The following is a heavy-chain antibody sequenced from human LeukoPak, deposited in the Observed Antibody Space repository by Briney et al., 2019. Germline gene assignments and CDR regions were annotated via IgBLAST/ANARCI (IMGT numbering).Heavy chain of an antibody. CDR1: GYSFTSYW. J-gene: IGHJ4*02. CDR3: AREYCSGGSCYPHS. Sequence: GESLSISCKCSGYSFTSYWISWVREMPGKGLEWMGRIDPSASYTNSSPSFQGHDTISADTSSSTAYLQWSSLKASDTAMYYCAREYCSGGSCYPHSWGQGTLVTVSS. D-gene: IGHD2-15*01. V-gene: IGHV5-10-1*01. CDR2: IDPSASYT.